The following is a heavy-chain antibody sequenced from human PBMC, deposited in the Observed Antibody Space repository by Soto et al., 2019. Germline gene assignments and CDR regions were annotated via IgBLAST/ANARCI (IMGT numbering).Heavy chain of an antibody. V-gene: IGHV3-21*01. CDR2: ISSSGTYI. CDR1: GFFLSSYS. CDR3: ARAPTMCGVIMPADYYYYIDV. D-gene: IGHD2-2*01. J-gene: IGHJ6*03. Sequence: EVQLVESWGGLVKPGGSVRLSCAASGFFLSSYSMNWVRQAPGKGLEWVSSISSSGTYIFYADSMKGRITISRDNTKNLLYRQMTSLRAEDTAVYYCARAPTMCGVIMPADYYYYIDVCGKGTSVTVSS.